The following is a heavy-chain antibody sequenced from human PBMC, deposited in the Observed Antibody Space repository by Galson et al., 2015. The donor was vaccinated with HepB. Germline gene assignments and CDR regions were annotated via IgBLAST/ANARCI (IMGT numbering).Heavy chain of an antibody. V-gene: IGHV1-69*13. CDR2: IIPIFCTA. CDR3: ARLGGGSHRVPYYFDY. J-gene: IGHJ4*02. Sequence: SVKVSCKASGGTFSSYAISWVRQAPGQGLEWMGGIIPIFCTANYAQKFQGRVTITADESTSTAYMELSSLRSEDTAVYYCARLGGGSHRVPYYFDYWGQGTLVTVSS. D-gene: IGHD2-15*01. CDR1: GGTFSSYA.